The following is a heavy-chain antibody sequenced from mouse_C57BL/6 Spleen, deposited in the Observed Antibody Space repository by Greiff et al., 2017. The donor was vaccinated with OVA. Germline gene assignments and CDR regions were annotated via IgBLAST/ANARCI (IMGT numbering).Heavy chain of an antibody. Sequence: LQESGAELARPGASVKMSCKASGYTFTSYTMHWVKQRPGQGLEWIGYINPSSGYTKYNQKFKDKATLTADKSSSTAYMQLSSLTSEDSAVYYCAIPYYYGRSYAMDYWGQGTSVTVSS. CDR2: INPSSGYT. D-gene: IGHD1-1*01. J-gene: IGHJ4*01. CDR3: AIPYYYGRSYAMDY. CDR1: GYTFTSYT. V-gene: IGHV1-4*01.